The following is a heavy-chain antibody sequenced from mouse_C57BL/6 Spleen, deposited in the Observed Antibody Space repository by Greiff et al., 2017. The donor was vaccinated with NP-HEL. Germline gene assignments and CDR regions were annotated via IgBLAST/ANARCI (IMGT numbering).Heavy chain of an antibody. J-gene: IGHJ3*01. CDR3: ARDWDATY. D-gene: IGHD4-1*01. CDR1: GYTFTSYW. Sequence: QVQLQQSGAELAKPGASVKLSCKASGYTFTSYWMHWVKQRPGQGLEWIGYINPSSGYTKYNQKFKDKATWTADKSSSTAYMQLSSLTYEDSAVYYCARDWDATYWGQGTLVTVSA. CDR2: INPSSGYT. V-gene: IGHV1-7*01.